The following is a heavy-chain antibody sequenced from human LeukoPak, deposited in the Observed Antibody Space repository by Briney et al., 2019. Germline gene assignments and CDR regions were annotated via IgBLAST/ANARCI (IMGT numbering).Heavy chain of an antibody. J-gene: IGHJ6*03. V-gene: IGHV3-23*01. CDR3: ARGIFLYYYYYMDV. Sequence: PGGSLRLSCAASGFTFSSYAMSWVRQAPRKGLECISGFSGSGGSTYYADSVKGRFTISRDNAKNSLYLQMNSLRAEDTAVYYCARGIFLYYYYYMDVWGKGTTVTISS. CDR2: FSGSGGST. D-gene: IGHD2-21*01. CDR1: GFTFSSYA.